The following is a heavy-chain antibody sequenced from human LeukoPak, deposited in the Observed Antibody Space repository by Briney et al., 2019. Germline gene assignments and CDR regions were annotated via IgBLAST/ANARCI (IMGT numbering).Heavy chain of an antibody. Sequence: PGGSLRLSCAASGFTFSDYYMSWIRQAPGKGLEWVSYISSSGSTIYYADSVKGRLTISRDNAKNSLYLQMNSLRAEDTAVYYCARRQTVRGVITNFDYWGQGTLVTVSS. CDR3: ARRQTVRGVITNFDY. D-gene: IGHD3-10*01. J-gene: IGHJ4*02. V-gene: IGHV3-11*01. CDR2: ISSSGSTI. CDR1: GFTFSDYY.